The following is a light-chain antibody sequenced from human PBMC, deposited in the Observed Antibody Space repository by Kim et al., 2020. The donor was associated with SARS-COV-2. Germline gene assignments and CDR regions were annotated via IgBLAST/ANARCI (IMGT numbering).Light chain of an antibody. CDR3: SSYAGSHNLL. J-gene: IGLJ7*01. Sequence: GLSVLVSSSRTSCGIGAYYYVSSYQQRPGRAPNLIISEVSKRPTGVPDRFSSSKSGNTASLSVSGLQAEDEADYDCSSYAGSHNLLFGGGTQLTVL. CDR1: SCGIGAYYY. CDR2: EVS. V-gene: IGLV2-8*01.